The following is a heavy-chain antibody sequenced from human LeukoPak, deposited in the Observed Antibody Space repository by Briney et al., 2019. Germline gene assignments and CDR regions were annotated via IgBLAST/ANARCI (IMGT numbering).Heavy chain of an antibody. V-gene: IGHV4-39*01. CDR2: IRYSGSP. D-gene: IGHD2-2*01. CDR3: ARAVYCSSTSCYFDP. J-gene: IGHJ5*02. CDR1: GASISSGSYY. Sequence: PSETLSLTCTVSGASISSGSYYWVWIRQPPGKGLEWIGSIRYSGSPDYNPSLKSRVTTSLDTSKNQFSVNLRFVTAADTAVYYCARAVYCSSTSCYFDPWGQGTLVTVSS.